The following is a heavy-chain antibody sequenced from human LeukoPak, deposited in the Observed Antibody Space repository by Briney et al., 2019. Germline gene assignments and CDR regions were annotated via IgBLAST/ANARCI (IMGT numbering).Heavy chain of an antibody. CDR3: ARRPVLAVASTYSNFGFDP. V-gene: IGHV5-51*01. Sequence: GESLKISCKGSGYSFTSYWIGWVRQMPGKGLEWMGIIYPGDSDTKYNPSFEGQVTISADKSISTAYLQWNSLKASDTAMYYCARRPVLAVASTYSNFGFDPWGQGTLVTVSS. CDR1: GYSFTSYW. J-gene: IGHJ5*02. CDR2: IYPGDSDT. D-gene: IGHD2-8*02.